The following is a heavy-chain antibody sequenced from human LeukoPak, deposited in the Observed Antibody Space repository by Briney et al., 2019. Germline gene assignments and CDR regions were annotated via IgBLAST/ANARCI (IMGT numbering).Heavy chain of an antibody. Sequence: SETLSLTCTVSGGSISSYYWSWVRQPAGKGLEWIGRIYTSGSTNYNPSLKSRVTMSVDTSKNQFSLKLSSVTAADTAVYYCARGSVAYCSGGSCYEDYWGQGTLVTVSS. CDR1: GGSISSYY. CDR3: ARGSVAYCSGGSCYEDY. J-gene: IGHJ4*02. CDR2: IYTSGST. D-gene: IGHD2-15*01. V-gene: IGHV4-4*07.